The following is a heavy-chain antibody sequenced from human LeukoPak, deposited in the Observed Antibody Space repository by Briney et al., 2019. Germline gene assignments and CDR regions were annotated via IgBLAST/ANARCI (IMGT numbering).Heavy chain of an antibody. J-gene: IGHJ4*02. D-gene: IGHD3-3*01. Sequence: GRSLRLSCAASGFTFDDYAMHWVRQAPGKGLEWVSGISWNSGSIGYADSVKGRFTISRDNAKNSLYLQMNGLRAEDTAVYYCARGLEYYDFWSGYYTPNAFDYWGQGTLVTVSS. V-gene: IGHV3-9*01. CDR2: ISWNSGSI. CDR1: GFTFDDYA. CDR3: ARGLEYYDFWSGYYTPNAFDY.